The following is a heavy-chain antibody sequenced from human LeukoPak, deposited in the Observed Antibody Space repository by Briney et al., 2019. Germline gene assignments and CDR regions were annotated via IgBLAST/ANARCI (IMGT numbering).Heavy chain of an antibody. J-gene: IGHJ3*01. Sequence: GGSLRLSCAVSGFTFSGFWMSWSRQAPGKGLEWVASINSDGSEGYYADVVKGRFTISRDNAKNSLYLQINSLRADDTAVYYCARSSYRSSSSVWGQGTMVTVSS. CDR3: ARSSYRSSSSV. CDR1: GFTFSGFW. V-gene: IGHV3-7*03. D-gene: IGHD6-6*01. CDR2: INSDGSEG.